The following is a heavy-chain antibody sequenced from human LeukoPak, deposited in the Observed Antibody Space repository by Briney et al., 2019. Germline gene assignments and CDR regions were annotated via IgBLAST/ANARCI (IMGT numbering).Heavy chain of an antibody. CDR3: ANIPFIAAAGPPDY. CDR1: GFTFSSYS. CDR2: ISSSISII. J-gene: IGHJ4*02. V-gene: IGHV3-48*01. D-gene: IGHD6-25*01. Sequence: GGSLRLSCAASGFTFSSYSINWVRQAPGKGLEWVAYISSSISIIYYADSVKGRFTISRDNSKNTLYLQMNSLRAEDTAVYYCANIPFIAAAGPPDYWGQGTLVTVSS.